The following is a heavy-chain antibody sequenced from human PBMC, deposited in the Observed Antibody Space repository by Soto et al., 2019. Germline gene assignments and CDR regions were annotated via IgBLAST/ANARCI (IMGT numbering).Heavy chain of an antibody. Sequence: QVQLQQWGAGLLKPSETLSLTCAVYGGFVSSGSYYWSWIRQPPGEGLEWIGEMSHSGGTHFNPSLKSPVTISVDTSKNQFSLKMCSVTAADTALYYCARVERGTATTVVDAFDIWGPGTMVTVSS. D-gene: IGHD1-1*01. CDR3: ARVERGTATTVVDAFDI. V-gene: IGHV4-34*01. CDR1: GGFVSSGSYY. J-gene: IGHJ3*02. CDR2: MSHSGGT.